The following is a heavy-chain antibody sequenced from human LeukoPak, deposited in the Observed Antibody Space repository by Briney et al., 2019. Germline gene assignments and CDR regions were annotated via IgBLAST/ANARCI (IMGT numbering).Heavy chain of an antibody. J-gene: IGHJ4*02. CDR3: ARGRIVAGVRY. Sequence: GMSLRLSCAASGFSFSTYAMHWVRQAPGKGLEWVAMIWSDGSNQYYADSVKGRFTISRDNSKNTLYLQMNSLRAEDTAVYYCARGRIVAGVRYWGQGTLVTVSS. CDR2: IWSDGSNQ. CDR1: GFSFSTYA. D-gene: IGHD3-22*01. V-gene: IGHV3-33*01.